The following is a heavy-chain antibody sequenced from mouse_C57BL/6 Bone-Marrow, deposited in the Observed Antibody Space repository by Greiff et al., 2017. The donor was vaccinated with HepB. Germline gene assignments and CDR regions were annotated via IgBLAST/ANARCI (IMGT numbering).Heavy chain of an antibody. CDR1: GFSLSTSGMG. V-gene: IGHV8-12*01. CDR2: IYWDDDK. CDR3: ARRVIYYYGSSYAMDY. J-gene: IGHJ4*01. Sequence: QVTLKVSGPGILQSSQTLSLTCSFSGFSLSTSGMGVSWIRQPSGKGLEWLAHIYWDDDKRYNPSLKSRLTISKDTSRNQVFLKITNVDTADTATYYCARRVIYYYGSSYAMDYWGQGTSVTVSS. D-gene: IGHD1-1*01.